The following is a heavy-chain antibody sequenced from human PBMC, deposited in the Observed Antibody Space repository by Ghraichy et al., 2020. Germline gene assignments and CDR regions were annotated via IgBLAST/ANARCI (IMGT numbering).Heavy chain of an antibody. V-gene: IGHV4-31*03. CDR3: ARDPRTGPEPLSSSGWDYYYGMDV. Sequence: SETLSLTCTVSGGSISSGGYYWSWIRQHPGKGLEWIGYIYYSGSTYYNPSLKSRVTISVDTSKNQFSLKLSSVTAADTAVYYCARDPRTGPEPLSSSGWDYYYGMDVWGQGTTVTVSS. J-gene: IGHJ6*02. CDR2: IYYSGST. CDR1: GGSISSGGYY. D-gene: IGHD6-19*01.